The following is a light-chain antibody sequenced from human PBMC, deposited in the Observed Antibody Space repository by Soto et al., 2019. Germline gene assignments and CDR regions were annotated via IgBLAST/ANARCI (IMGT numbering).Light chain of an antibody. CDR1: QSISSW. V-gene: IGKV1-5*01. CDR2: DAS. CDR3: QQYKSYSWT. Sequence: DIQMTQSPSTLSASVGDRVTITCRASQSISSWLAWYQQKPGKAPKLLIYDASSLESGVPSRFSGSGSGTECTLTSSSLQPDDFATYYCQQYKSYSWTFGQGTKVEIK. J-gene: IGKJ1*01.